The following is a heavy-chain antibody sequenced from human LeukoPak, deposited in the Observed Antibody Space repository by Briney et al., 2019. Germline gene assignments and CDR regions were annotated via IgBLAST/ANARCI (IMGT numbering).Heavy chain of an antibody. J-gene: IGHJ4*02. Sequence: GASVKVSCKVSGYTLTELSMHWVRQAPGKGFEWMGGFDSEDGETIYAQKFQGRVTMTEDTSTDTAYMELSSLRSEDTAVYYCATAGYCSTTSCYAIDYWGQGTLVTVSS. CDR3: ATAGYCSTTSCYAIDY. D-gene: IGHD2-2*01. CDR1: GYTLTELS. V-gene: IGHV1-24*01. CDR2: FDSEDGET.